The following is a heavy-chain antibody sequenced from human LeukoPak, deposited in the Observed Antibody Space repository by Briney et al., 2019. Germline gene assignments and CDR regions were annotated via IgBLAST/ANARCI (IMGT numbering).Heavy chain of an antibody. V-gene: IGHV4-61*02. CDR3: ARDLGGRIAARPGWFDP. CDR1: GGSISSGSYY. CDR2: IYTSGST. Sequence: SQTLSLTCTVSGGSISSGSYYWSWIRQPAGKGLEWIGRIYTSGSTNYNPSLKSRVTISVATSKNQFSLKLSSVTAADTAVYYCARDLGGRIAARPGWFDPWGQGTLVTVSS. D-gene: IGHD6-6*01. J-gene: IGHJ5*02.